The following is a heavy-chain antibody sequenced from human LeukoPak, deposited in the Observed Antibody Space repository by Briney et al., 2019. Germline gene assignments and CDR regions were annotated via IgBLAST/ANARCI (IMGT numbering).Heavy chain of an antibody. J-gene: IGHJ1*01. CDR3: ARPIAVAGTWYFQH. CDR1: GYSFTSYW. D-gene: IGHD6-19*01. CDR2: IYPGDSDT. Sequence: GESLKISCKGSGYSFTSYWIGWVRQMPGKGLEWMGVIYPGDSDTRYSPSFQGQVTISADKSISTAYLQWSSLKAPDTAMYYCARPIAVAGTWYFQHWGQGTLVTVSS. V-gene: IGHV5-51*01.